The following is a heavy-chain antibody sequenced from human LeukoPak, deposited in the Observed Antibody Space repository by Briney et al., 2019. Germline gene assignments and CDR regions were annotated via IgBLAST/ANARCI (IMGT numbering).Heavy chain of an antibody. CDR2: ISGGGGAT. V-gene: IGHV3-23*01. CDR3: ATISGNFDYLDY. Sequence: GGSLRLSCAASGFDFSNQAMSWVRQAPGKGLEWVSGISGGGGATYSADSVKGRFTISRDNSKNTMYLQMKSLRVEDTTLYYCATISGNFDYLDYWGQGTLVTVSS. CDR1: GFDFSNQA. D-gene: IGHD1-26*01. J-gene: IGHJ4*02.